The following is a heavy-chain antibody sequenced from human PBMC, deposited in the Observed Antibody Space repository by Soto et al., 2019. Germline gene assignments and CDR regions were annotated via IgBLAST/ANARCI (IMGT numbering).Heavy chain of an antibody. V-gene: IGHV3-30*18. CDR2: ISYDGSSQ. D-gene: IGHD2-21*02. Sequence: QVQLVESGGGVVQPGRSLRLSCAASGFTFSSYGMHWVRQAPGKGLEWVAVISYDGSSQYYADSVKGRFTISRDNSKNTLYLQMNSLRAEDTAVYYCAKDCGGDCDSLDYWGQGTLVTVSS. CDR1: GFTFSSYG. CDR3: AKDCGGDCDSLDY. J-gene: IGHJ4*02.